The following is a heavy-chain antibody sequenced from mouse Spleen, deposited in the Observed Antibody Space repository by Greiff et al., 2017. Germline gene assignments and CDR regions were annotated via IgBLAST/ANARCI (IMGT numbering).Heavy chain of an antibody. Sequence: QVHVKQPGAELVKPGASVKLSCKASGYTFTSYWMQWVKQRPGQGLEWIGEIDPSDSYTNYNQKFKGKATLTVDTSSSTAYMQLSSLTSEDSAVYYCARSGKGYYFDYWGQGTTLTVSS. CDR2: IDPSDSYT. V-gene: IGHV1-50*01. CDR3: ARSGKGYYFDY. D-gene: IGHD4-1*01. CDR1: GYTFTSYW. J-gene: IGHJ2*01.